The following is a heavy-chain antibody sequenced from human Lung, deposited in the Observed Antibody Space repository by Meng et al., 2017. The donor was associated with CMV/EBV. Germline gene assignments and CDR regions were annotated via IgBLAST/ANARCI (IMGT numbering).Heavy chain of an antibody. CDR3: AREGF. J-gene: IGHJ4*02. CDR2: ISSSSSYI. V-gene: IGHV3-21*01. Sequence: GGSLRLSCAASGFTFDEHGMSWVRQAPGKGLEWVSSISSSSSYIYYADSVEGRFTISRDNAKNSLYLQMNSLRDEDTAMYYCAREGFWGQGTLVTVSS. CDR1: GFTFDEHG.